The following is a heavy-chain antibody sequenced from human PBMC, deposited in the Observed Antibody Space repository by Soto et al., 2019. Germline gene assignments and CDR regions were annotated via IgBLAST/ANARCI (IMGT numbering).Heavy chain of an antibody. D-gene: IGHD6-19*01. CDR1: GYSFAGYW. J-gene: IGHJ4*02. Sequence: PGESLKISCKGSGYSFAGYWITWVRQKPGKGLEWMGRIDPSDSQTYYSPSFRGHVTISVTKSITTVFLQWSSLRASDTAMYYCARHTNSGWYYFDYWGQGTLVTVSS. CDR2: IDPSDSQT. V-gene: IGHV5-10-1*01. CDR3: ARHTNSGWYYFDY.